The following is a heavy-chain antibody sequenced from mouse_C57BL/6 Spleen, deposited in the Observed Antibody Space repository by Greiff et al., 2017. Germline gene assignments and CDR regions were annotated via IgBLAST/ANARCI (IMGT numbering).Heavy chain of an antibody. J-gene: IGHJ2*01. CDR2: IYPGDGDT. CDR3: ARGGLVLRRDYFDY. D-gene: IGHD1-1*01. V-gene: IGHV1-82*01. Sequence: VHLVESGPELVKPGASVKISCKASGYAFSSSWMNWVKQRPGKGLEWIGRIYPGDGDTNYTGKVKGKATLTADKSSSTAYMQLSRLTSEDSAVDFCARGGLVLRRDYFDYWGQGTTLTVSS. CDR1: GYAFSSSW.